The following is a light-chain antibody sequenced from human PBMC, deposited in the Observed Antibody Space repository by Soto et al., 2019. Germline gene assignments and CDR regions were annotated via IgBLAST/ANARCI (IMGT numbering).Light chain of an antibody. CDR2: DVS. V-gene: IGLV2-14*03. CDR1: SSDVGGYNY. CDR3: SSYTTSSTYV. J-gene: IGLJ1*01. Sequence: QSALTQPASVSGSPGQSITISCTGTSSDVGGYNYVSWYQQHPGKALKLMISDVSNRPSGVSYCFSGSKSGNTASLTISGLQTEDEADYYCSSYTTSSTYVFGTGTKLTVL.